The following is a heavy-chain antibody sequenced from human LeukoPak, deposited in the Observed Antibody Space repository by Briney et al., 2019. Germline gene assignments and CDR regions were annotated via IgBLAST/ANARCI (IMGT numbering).Heavy chain of an antibody. CDR3: ARDPGQDIVVVPAALDAFDI. V-gene: IGHV1-18*01. CDR1: GYTFTSYG. Sequence: GASVKVSCKASGYTFTSYGISWARQAPGQGLEWMGWISAYNGNTNYAQKLQGRVPMTTDTSTSTAYMELRSLRSDDTAVYYCARDPGQDIVVVPAALDAFDIWGQGTMVTVSS. CDR2: ISAYNGNT. J-gene: IGHJ3*02. D-gene: IGHD2-2*01.